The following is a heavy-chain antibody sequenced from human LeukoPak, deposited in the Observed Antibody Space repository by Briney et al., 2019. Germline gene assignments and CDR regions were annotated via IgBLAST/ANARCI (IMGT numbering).Heavy chain of an antibody. V-gene: IGHV3-23*01. CDR1: GFTFSISA. CDR3: AKDRRTLGAFDI. Sequence: GGSLRLSCAASGFTFSISAMSWVRQAPGKGLEWVSAISGSGGSTYYADSVKGRFIISRDNSKNALYLQMNSLRAEDTAVYYCAKDRRTLGAFDIWGQGTMVTVSS. CDR2: ISGSGGST. J-gene: IGHJ3*02.